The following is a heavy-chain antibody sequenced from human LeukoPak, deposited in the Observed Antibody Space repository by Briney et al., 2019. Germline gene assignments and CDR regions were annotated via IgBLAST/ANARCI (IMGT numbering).Heavy chain of an antibody. J-gene: IGHJ4*02. CDR1: GYTFTSYA. CDR2: INAGNGNT. D-gene: IGHD2-15*01. Sequence: GASVKVSCKASGYTFTSYAMHWVRQAPGQRLEWMGWINAGNGNTKYSQKFQGRVTITRDTSASTAYMELSSLRSEDTAAYYCAVGYCSGGSCYSGFDYWGQGTLVTVSS. CDR3: AVGYCSGGSCYSGFDY. V-gene: IGHV1-3*01.